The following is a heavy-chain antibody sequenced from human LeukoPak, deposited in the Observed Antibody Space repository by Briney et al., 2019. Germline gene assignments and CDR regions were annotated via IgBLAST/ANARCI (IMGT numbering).Heavy chain of an antibody. CDR1: GYTFTSYD. CDR3: ARGGDILSGYYTYWFDP. J-gene: IGHJ5*02. D-gene: IGHD3-9*01. V-gene: IGHV1-8*01. Sequence: ASVKVSCKASGYTFTSYDINWVRQATGQGLEWMGWMNPNSGNTGYAQKFQGRVTMTRNTSISTAYMELSSLRSEDTAVYYCARGGDILSGYYTYWFDPWGQGTLVTVSS. CDR2: MNPNSGNT.